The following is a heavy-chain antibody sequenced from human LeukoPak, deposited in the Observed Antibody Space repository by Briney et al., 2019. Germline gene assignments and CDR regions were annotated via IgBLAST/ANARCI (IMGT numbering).Heavy chain of an antibody. Sequence: GGSLRLSRASSGLTFSRYVMGWVRQAPGKGLEWVSTLSASGGSTFYAASVKGRFTVSRDNSKNTLFLQMNTLRAEDTAVYYCATLYGDYNWYFDLWGRGTLVTVSS. CDR1: GLTFSRYV. CDR3: ATLYGDYNWYFDL. D-gene: IGHD4-17*01. J-gene: IGHJ2*01. CDR2: LSASGGST. V-gene: IGHV3-23*01.